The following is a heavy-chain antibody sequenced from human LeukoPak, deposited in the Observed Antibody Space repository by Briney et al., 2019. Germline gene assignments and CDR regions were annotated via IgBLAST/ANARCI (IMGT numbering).Heavy chain of an antibody. CDR3: AKDLDSVVRGISVF. J-gene: IGHJ4*02. D-gene: IGHD3-10*01. V-gene: IGHV3-23*01. CDR1: GFTFSSYT. CDR2: IGGSGGST. Sequence: GGPLRLSCAASGFTFSSYTMNWVRQAPGKGLEWVSAIGGSGGSTYYADSVKGRFTISRDNSKNTLYLQVSSLRAEDTAMYYCAKDLDSVVRGISVFWGQGILVTVSS.